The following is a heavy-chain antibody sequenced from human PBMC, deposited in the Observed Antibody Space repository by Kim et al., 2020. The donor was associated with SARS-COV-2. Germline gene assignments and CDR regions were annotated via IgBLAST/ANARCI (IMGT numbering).Heavy chain of an antibody. CDR3: AKDLEYHFDWLSYFDY. CDR1: GFTFSSYA. J-gene: IGHJ4*02. CDR2: ISGSGGST. Sequence: GGSLRLSCAASGFTFSSYAMSWVRQAPGKGLEWVSAISGSGGSTYYADSVKGRFTISRDNSKNTLYLQMNSLRAEDTAVYYCAKDLEYHFDWLSYFDYWGQGTLVTVSS. V-gene: IGHV3-23*01. D-gene: IGHD3-9*01.